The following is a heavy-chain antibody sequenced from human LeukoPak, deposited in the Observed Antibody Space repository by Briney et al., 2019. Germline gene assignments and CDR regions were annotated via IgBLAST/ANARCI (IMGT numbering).Heavy chain of an antibody. CDR2: FDPEDGET. D-gene: IGHD6-19*01. Sequence: SAKASCTVSGYTPTELSMHWVRQAPGKGHEWMGGFDPEDGETIYAQKFQGRVTMTEDTSTDTAYMELSSLRSEDTAVYYCATEGTIAVAGSFDYWGQGTLVTVSS. CDR3: ATEGTIAVAGSFDY. J-gene: IGHJ4*02. V-gene: IGHV1-24*01. CDR1: GYTPTELS.